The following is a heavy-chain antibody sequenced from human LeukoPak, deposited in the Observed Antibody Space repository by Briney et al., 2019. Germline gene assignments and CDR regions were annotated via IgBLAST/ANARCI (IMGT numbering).Heavy chain of an antibody. CDR2: IRYDGSNK. J-gene: IGHJ4*02. D-gene: IGHD3-10*01. CDR3: AKDRGYYGSGTIYPLDY. V-gene: IGHV3-30*02. CDR1: GFTFSSYG. Sequence: PGGSLRLSCAASGFTFSSYGMHWVRQAPGKGLEWVAFIRYDGSNKYYADSVKGRFTISRDNSKNTLYLQMNSLRAEDTAVYYCAKDRGYYGSGTIYPLDYWGQGTLVTVSS.